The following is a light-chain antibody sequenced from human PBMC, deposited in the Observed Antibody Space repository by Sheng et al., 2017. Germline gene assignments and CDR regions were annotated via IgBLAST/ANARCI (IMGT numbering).Light chain of an antibody. V-gene: IGLV1-44*01. CDR1: TSNIGSNS. CDR3: AAWDDSLNGWV. Sequence: QSVLTQPPSASGTPGQRVTISCSGSTSNIGSNSVNWYRQLPGTAPKLLIYSSNQRPSGVPDRFSGSKSGTSASLAISGLQSEDEADYYCAAWDDSLNGWVFGGGTKLTVL. J-gene: IGLJ3*02. CDR2: SSN.